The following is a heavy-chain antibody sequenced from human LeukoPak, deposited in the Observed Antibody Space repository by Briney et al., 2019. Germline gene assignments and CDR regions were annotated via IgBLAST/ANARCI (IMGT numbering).Heavy chain of an antibody. J-gene: IGHJ4*02. CDR3: ARAPPYYYDSSGYQFDY. V-gene: IGHV3-53*01. CDR2: IYSGGST. CDR1: GFTVSSNY. Sequence: GGSLRLSCAASGFTVSSNYMSWVRQAPGKGLEWVSVIYSGGSTYYADSVKGRFTISRDNSKNTLYLQMNSLRAEDTAVYYCARAPPYYYDSSGYQFDYRGQGTLVTVSS. D-gene: IGHD3-22*01.